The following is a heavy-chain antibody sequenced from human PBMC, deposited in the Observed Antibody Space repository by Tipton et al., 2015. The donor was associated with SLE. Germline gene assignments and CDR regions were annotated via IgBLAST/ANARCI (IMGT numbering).Heavy chain of an antibody. V-gene: IGHV4-59*01. CDR2: IYHSGSTNSGST. D-gene: IGHD3-10*01. CDR1: GDSIRSYY. J-gene: IGHJ4*02. Sequence: LRLSCTVSGDSIRSYYWSWIRQTPEKGLEWIASIYHSGSTNSGSTKYNPSLKSRVTISVDTSKNQFSLKLSSVTAADTAVYYCARALTGYYYGSGLFDYWGQGTLVTVSS. CDR3: ARALTGYYYGSGLFDY.